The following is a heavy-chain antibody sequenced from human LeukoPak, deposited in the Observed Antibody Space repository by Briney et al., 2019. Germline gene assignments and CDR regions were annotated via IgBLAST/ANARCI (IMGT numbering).Heavy chain of an antibody. V-gene: IGHV3-30-3*01. CDR2: IPYDASNK. Sequence: GRSLRLSCAASGFTFSSYAMHWVRQAPGKGLEWVAVIPYDASNKYYADSVKGRFTISRDNSKNTLYLQMNSLRAEDTAVYYCARPYSSGWYGDFDYWGQGTLVTVSS. J-gene: IGHJ4*02. D-gene: IGHD6-19*01. CDR3: ARPYSSGWYGDFDY. CDR1: GFTFSSYA.